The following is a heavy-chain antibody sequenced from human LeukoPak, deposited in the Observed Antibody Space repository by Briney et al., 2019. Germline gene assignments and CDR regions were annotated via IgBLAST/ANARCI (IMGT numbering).Heavy chain of an antibody. CDR2: INHSGST. V-gene: IGHV4-34*01. Sequence: SETLSLTCAVYGGSFSGYYWSWIRQPPGKGLEWIGEINHSGSTNYNPSLKSRVTISLDTSTNQFSLKLSSVTAADTAVYFCARGVGGKGSYYYYGVDVWGQGTTVTVSS. CDR3: ARGVGGKGSYYYYGVDV. D-gene: IGHD1-26*01. CDR1: GGSFSGYY. J-gene: IGHJ6*02.